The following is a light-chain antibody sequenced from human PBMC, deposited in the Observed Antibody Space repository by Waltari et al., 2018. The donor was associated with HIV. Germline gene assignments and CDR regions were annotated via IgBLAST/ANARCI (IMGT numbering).Light chain of an antibody. V-gene: IGLV1-44*01. CDR1: SSNLGRHP. CDR3: AAWDDSLNGPNYV. CDR2: SNN. Sequence: SVLTQPPSASGTPGQRVTISCSTSSSNLGRHPVHWYQQLPGTAPKLLIYSNNERPSGVPDRFSGSKSGTSASLAISGLQSEDEADYYCAAWDDSLNGPNYVFGTGTKVTVL. J-gene: IGLJ1*01.